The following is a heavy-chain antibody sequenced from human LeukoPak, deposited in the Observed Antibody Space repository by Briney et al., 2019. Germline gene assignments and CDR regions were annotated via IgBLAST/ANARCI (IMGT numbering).Heavy chain of an antibody. CDR2: IYYSGTT. CDR3: ARGYYDILTGYYNSFDY. V-gene: IGHV4-59*12. Sequence: SETLSLTCTVSGGSISNYYWSWIRQPPGKGLEWIGYIYYSGTTNYNPSLKSRVTISVDTSKNQFSLKLSSVTAADTAVYYCARGYYDILTGYYNSFDYWGQGTLVTVSS. J-gene: IGHJ4*02. D-gene: IGHD3-9*01. CDR1: GGSISNYY.